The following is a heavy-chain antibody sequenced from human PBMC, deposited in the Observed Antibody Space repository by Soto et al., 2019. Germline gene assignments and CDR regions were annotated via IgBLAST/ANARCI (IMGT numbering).Heavy chain of an antibody. Sequence: EVQLVESGGGSVQTGGSLRISCAASGFTFGSYWMDWARQAPGKGLVWVSRINGDGGRTTYADSVKGRFTISRDNAHNTLYPQMDSLTADDTAVYYCSRETLWFGESPKSGGQGTLVTVSS. CDR1: GFTFGSYW. D-gene: IGHD3-10*01. J-gene: IGHJ4*02. CDR2: INGDGGRT. V-gene: IGHV3-74*01. CDR3: SRETLWFGESPKS.